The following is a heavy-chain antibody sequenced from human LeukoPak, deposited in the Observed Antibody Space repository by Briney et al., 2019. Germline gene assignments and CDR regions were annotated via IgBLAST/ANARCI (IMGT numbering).Heavy chain of an antibody. J-gene: IGHJ2*01. CDR1: GGSFSGYY. D-gene: IGHD3-9*01. CDR3: ARLRALTGYKPYWYFDL. Sequence: PSETLSLTCAVYGGSFSGYYWSWIRQPPGKGLEWIGEINHSGSTNYNPSLKSRVTISVDTSKNQFSLKLSSVTAADTAVYYCARLRALTGYKPYWYFDLWGRGTLVTVSS. CDR2: INHSGST. V-gene: IGHV4-34*01.